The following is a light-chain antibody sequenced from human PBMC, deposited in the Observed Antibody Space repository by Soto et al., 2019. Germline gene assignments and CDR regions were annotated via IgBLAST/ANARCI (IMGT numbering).Light chain of an antibody. CDR2: KAS. CDR1: ESISGW. CDR3: QQYNSYPRT. Sequence: DIPMTQSPSTLSASVGDRVTITCRASESISGWLAWYQQKPGKAPKLMIFKASTLESGVPSRFSGSGSGTEFTLSISSLQPDDFAIYYCQQYNSYPRTFGQGTKVEIK. J-gene: IGKJ1*01. V-gene: IGKV1-5*03.